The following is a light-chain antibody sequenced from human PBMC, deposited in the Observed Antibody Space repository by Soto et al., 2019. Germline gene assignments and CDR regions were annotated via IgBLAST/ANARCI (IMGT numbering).Light chain of an antibody. CDR1: SRDVGAYDF. CDR3: SSYTSSSTRV. CDR2: AVS. J-gene: IGLJ1*01. Sequence: QSVLTQPASVSGSPGQSITISCTGTSRDVGAYDFVSWYQQHPDKAPKLMIYAVSNRPSGVSNRFSGSKSVNTATLTISGLQAEDEADYYCSSYTSSSTRVFGTGTKVTVL. V-gene: IGLV2-14*03.